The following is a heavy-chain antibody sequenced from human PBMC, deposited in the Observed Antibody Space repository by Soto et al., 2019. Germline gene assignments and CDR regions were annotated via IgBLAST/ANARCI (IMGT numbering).Heavy chain of an antibody. CDR3: ASSAAPHYYYYYGMDV. D-gene: IGHD6-13*01. Sequence: EVQLVESGGGLVQPGGSLRLSCAASGFTFSSYWMSWVRQAPGKGLEWVANIKQDGSEKYYVDSVKGRFTISRDNAKNSLYLQMNSLRAEDTAVYYCASSAAPHYYYYYGMDVWGQGTTVTVSS. J-gene: IGHJ6*02. CDR1: GFTFSSYW. V-gene: IGHV3-7*03. CDR2: IKQDGSEK.